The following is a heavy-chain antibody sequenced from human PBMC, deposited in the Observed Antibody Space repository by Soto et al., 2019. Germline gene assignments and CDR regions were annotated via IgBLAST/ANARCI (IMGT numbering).Heavy chain of an antibody. CDR3: ARDPIEAAGTHYYYYYMDV. V-gene: IGHV3-74*01. Sequence: PGGSLRLSCAASGFTFSSYWMHWVRQAPGKGLVWVSRINSDGSSTSYADSVKGRFTISRDNAKNTLYLQMNSLRAEDTAVYYCARDPIEAAGTHYYYYYMDVWGKGTTVTVSS. CDR1: GFTFSSYW. J-gene: IGHJ6*03. D-gene: IGHD6-13*01. CDR2: INSDGSST.